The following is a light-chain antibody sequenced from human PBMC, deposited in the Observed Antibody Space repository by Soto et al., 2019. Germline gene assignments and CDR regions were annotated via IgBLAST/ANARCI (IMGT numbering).Light chain of an antibody. Sequence: EIVLTQSPGTLSVSPGERATLSCRASQSVNSNLAWYQQKPGQAPRLLIYGASTRATGIPARFSGSGSGTDFTLTISSLEPEDFALYYCQQRHNSWTFGQGTKVDIK. CDR2: GAS. CDR3: QQRHNSWT. V-gene: IGKV3-11*01. J-gene: IGKJ1*01. CDR1: QSVNSN.